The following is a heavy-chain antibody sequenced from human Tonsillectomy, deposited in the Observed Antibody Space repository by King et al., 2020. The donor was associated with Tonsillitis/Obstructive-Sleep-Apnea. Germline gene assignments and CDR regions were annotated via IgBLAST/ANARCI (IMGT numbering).Heavy chain of an antibody. CDR2: ISSSSIYT. CDR1: GFTFSDYY. CDR3: ARDPYYYYMDV. V-gene: IGHV3-11*05. Sequence: VQLVESGGGLVKPGGSLRLSCAASGFTFSDYYMSWIRQAPGKGLEWGSYISSSSIYTNYADSVKGRFTISRDNAKNSLYLQMNSLRAEDTAVYYCARDPYYYYMDVWGKGTTVTVSS. J-gene: IGHJ6*03.